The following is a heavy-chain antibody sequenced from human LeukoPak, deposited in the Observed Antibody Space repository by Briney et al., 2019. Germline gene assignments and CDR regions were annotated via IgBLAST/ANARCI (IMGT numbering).Heavy chain of an antibody. CDR1: GFTFSSYA. V-gene: IGHV3-23*01. J-gene: IGHJ4*02. Sequence: PGGSLRLSCAASGFTFSSYAMSWVRQAQGKGLEWVSGISGSGGSTYYADSVKGRFTISRDNSKNTVFLQMNSLRAEDTAVYYCAKDTARGYTYGPDYWGQGTLLTVSS. D-gene: IGHD5-18*01. CDR2: ISGSGGST. CDR3: AKDTARGYTYGPDY.